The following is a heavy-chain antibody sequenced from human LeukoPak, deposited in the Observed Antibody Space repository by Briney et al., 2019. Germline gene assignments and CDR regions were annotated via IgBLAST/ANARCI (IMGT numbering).Heavy chain of an antibody. CDR1: GGTFSNYA. CDR2: IIPIFGTT. CDR3: TRGEYCGGTSCHGWCFDP. Sequence: GASVKVSCKASGGTFSNYAISWVRQAPGQGLEWMGGIIPIFGTTDYAQKFQDRVTITADESATTFYMELSSLTSGDTAVYYCTRGEYCGGTSCHGWCFDPWGQGTLVTVSS. V-gene: IGHV1-69*13. D-gene: IGHD2-21*01. J-gene: IGHJ5*02.